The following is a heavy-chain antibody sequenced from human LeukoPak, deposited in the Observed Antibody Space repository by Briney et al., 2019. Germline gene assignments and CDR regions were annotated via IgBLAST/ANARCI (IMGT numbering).Heavy chain of an antibody. CDR2: ISAYNGNT. CDR1: GYTFTSYG. V-gene: IGHV1-18*01. CDR3: ARDPSNYDFWSGYLSPNYYYGMDV. D-gene: IGHD3-3*01. Sequence: GASVKVFCKASGYTFTSYGISWVRQAPGQGLEWMGWISAYNGNTNYAQKLQGRVTMTTDTSTSTAYMELRSLRSDDTAVYYCARDPSNYDFWSGYLSPNYYYGMDVWGQGTTVTVSS. J-gene: IGHJ6*02.